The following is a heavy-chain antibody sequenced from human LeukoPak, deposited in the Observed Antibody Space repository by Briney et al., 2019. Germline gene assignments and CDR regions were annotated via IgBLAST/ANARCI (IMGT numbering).Heavy chain of an antibody. Sequence: ASVKVSCKASGYTFTSYAMNWVRQAPGQGLEWMGWINPNSGGTNYAQKFQGRVTMTRDTSISTAYMELSRLRSDDTAVYYCARGRRADYVWGSYRYILGYYYYMDVWGKGTTVTVSS. CDR2: INPNSGGT. V-gene: IGHV1-2*02. CDR1: GYTFTSYA. CDR3: ARGRRADYVWGSYRYILGYYYYMDV. J-gene: IGHJ6*03. D-gene: IGHD3-16*02.